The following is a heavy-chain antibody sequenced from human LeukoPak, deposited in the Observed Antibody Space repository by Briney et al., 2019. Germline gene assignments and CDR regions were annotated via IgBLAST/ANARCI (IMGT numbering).Heavy chain of an antibody. CDR3: ARPYGDYARRGFDV. CDR1: GLTLTNYW. D-gene: IGHD4-17*01. Sequence: GGSLRLSCGASGLTLTNYWIHWVRQVPGKGLVWVSRISGDGSSTSYADSVKGRFTISRDNAKNTVYLQMNSLRAEDTAIYYCARPYGDYARRGFDVWGQGTMVTVSS. V-gene: IGHV3-74*01. J-gene: IGHJ3*01. CDR2: ISGDGSST.